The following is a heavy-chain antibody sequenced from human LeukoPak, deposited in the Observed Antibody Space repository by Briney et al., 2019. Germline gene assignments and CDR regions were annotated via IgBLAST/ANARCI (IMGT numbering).Heavy chain of an antibody. CDR2: INHSGST. CDR1: GGSISSSSYY. D-gene: IGHD6-13*01. Sequence: SETLSLTCTVSGGSISSSSYYWGWIRQPPGKGLEWIGEINHSGSTNYNPSLKSRVTISVDTSKNQFSLKLSSVTAADTAVYYCAGQQQLVLMPPPGMDVWGQGTTVTVSS. V-gene: IGHV4-39*01. J-gene: IGHJ6*02. CDR3: AGQQQLVLMPPPGMDV.